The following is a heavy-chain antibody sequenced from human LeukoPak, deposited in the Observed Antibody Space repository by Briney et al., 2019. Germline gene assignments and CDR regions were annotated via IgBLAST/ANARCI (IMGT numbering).Heavy chain of an antibody. D-gene: IGHD5-18*01. CDR3: TSRGYSYGSPSYYFDY. V-gene: IGHV3-73*01. CDR2: IRSKANSYAT. CDR1: GFTFSDSA. J-gene: IGHJ4*02. Sequence: GGSLRLSCAASGFTFSDSAMHWVRQASGKGLEWVGRIRSKANSYATAYAASVKGRFTISRDDSKNTAYLQMNSLKTEDTAVYYCTSRGYSYGSPSYYFDYWGQGTLVTVSS.